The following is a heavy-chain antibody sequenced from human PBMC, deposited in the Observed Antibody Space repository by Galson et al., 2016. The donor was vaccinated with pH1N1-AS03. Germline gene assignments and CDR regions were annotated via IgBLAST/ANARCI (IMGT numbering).Heavy chain of an antibody. Sequence: SVKVSCKASGYSFPTYSFNWVRQAPGQGLEWLGWISAYSGDTHYARKFQVRVTLTTDTSTSTAYMELRSLTSDDTAVYYCARAHYNADYVPDFWGQGTLVTVSS. CDR2: ISAYSGDT. CDR1: GYSFPTYS. D-gene: IGHD4-17*01. V-gene: IGHV1-18*04. CDR3: ARAHYNADYVPDF. J-gene: IGHJ4*02.